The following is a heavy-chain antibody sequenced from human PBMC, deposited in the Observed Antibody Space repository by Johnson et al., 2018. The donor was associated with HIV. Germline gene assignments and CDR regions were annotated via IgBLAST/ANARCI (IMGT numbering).Heavy chain of an antibody. D-gene: IGHD4-23*01. CDR3: ARVSDDDGGNPAAWGAFDI. CDR1: GFTFDDYA. Sequence: QVQLVESGGGVVRPGGSLRLSCAASGFTFDDYAMSWVRQAPGKGLEWVSYISSSGSTIYYADSVKGRFTISRDNAKNSLYLQMNSLRAEDTALYYCARVSDDDGGNPAAWGAFDIWGQGTMVTVSS. CDR2: ISSSGSTI. J-gene: IGHJ3*02. V-gene: IGHV3-11*01.